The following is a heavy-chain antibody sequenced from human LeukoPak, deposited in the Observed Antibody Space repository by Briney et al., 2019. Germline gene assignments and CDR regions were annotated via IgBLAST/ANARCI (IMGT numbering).Heavy chain of an antibody. Sequence: PGGSLRLSCTASGFTFGDYAMSWVRQAPGKGLEGVGFIRSRAYGGTTEYAASVKGRFTISRDDSKSIAYLQMNSLKTEDTAVYYCTRAPYGSGSYAVRKYYYYYMDVWGKGTTVTISS. CDR1: GFTFGDYA. CDR3: TRAPYGSGSYAVRKYYYYYMDV. CDR2: IRSRAYGGTT. V-gene: IGHV3-49*04. D-gene: IGHD3-10*01. J-gene: IGHJ6*03.